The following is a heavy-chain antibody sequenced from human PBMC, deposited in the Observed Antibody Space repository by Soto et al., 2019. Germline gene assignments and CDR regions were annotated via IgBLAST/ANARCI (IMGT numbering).Heavy chain of an antibody. CDR3: AGRGYSYGYFDY. Sequence: QVQLQESGPGLVKPSQTLSLTCTVSGGSISSGGYYWSWIRQHPGKGLEWIGYIYYSGSTYYNPSLNSRVTISVDTSKNQFSLKLSSVTDADTAVYYCAGRGYSYGYFDYWGQGTLVTVSS. V-gene: IGHV4-31*03. CDR1: GGSISSGGYY. J-gene: IGHJ4*02. CDR2: IYYSGST. D-gene: IGHD5-18*01.